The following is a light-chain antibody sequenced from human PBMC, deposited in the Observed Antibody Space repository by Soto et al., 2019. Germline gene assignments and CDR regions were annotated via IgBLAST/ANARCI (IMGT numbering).Light chain of an antibody. V-gene: IGKV3-20*01. CDR3: QQYVSSPLT. CDR1: QSVGNNY. Sequence: EIVLTQSPGTLSLSPGESATLSCRASQSVGNNYLAWYQQKPGQAPRLLIYGASSRATGIPDRFRGSGSGTDFTLTISRLEPKDCAVYYCQQYVSSPLTFGGGTKVEIK. J-gene: IGKJ4*01. CDR2: GAS.